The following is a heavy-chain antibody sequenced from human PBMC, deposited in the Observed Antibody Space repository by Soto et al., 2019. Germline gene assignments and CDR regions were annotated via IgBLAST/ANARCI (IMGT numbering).Heavy chain of an antibody. Sequence: ASVKVSCKASGYTFTSYYMHWVRQAPGQGLEWMGIINPSGGSTSYAQKFQGRVTMTRDTSTSTVYMELSSLRSEDTAVYYCARDLELDSSSSGYDYYGMDLWGQGPTVTVS. CDR3: ARDLELDSSSSGYDYYGMDL. D-gene: IGHD6-6*01. CDR1: GYTFTSYY. J-gene: IGHJ6*02. CDR2: INPSGGST. V-gene: IGHV1-46*01.